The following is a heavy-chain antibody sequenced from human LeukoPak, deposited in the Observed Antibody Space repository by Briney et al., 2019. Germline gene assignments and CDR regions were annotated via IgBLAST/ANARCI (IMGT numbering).Heavy chain of an antibody. Sequence: SVKVSCKASGGTVSSYAISWVRQAPGQGLEWMGGIIPIVGTAKYAQKLQGRVTMTTDTSTSTAYMELRSLRSDDTAVYYCAREPEQGGGAFFDYWGQGTLVTVSS. CDR2: IIPIVGTA. CDR1: GGTVSSYA. J-gene: IGHJ4*02. V-gene: IGHV1-69*05. D-gene: IGHD1-26*01. CDR3: AREPEQGGGAFFDY.